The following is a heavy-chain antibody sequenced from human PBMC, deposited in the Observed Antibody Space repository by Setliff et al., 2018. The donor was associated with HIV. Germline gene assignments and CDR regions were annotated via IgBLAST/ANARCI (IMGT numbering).Heavy chain of an antibody. CDR2: ISAYNGNT. V-gene: IGHV1-18*01. J-gene: IGHJ5*02. Sequence: ASVKVSCKASGYTFTSYGISWVRQAPGQGLEWMGWISAYNGNTNYAQKLQGRVTMTTDTSTSTAYMELRSLRYDDTAVYYCARGWKQWLVHWCDPWGQGTLVTVSS. CDR3: ARGWKQWLVHWCDP. D-gene: IGHD6-19*01. CDR1: GYTFTSYG.